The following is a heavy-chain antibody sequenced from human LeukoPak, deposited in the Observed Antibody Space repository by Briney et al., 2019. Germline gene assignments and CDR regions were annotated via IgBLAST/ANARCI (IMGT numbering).Heavy chain of an antibody. J-gene: IGHJ6*02. CDR2: IYYSGST. V-gene: IGHV4-59*01. D-gene: IGHD6-19*01. CDR3: ARDLLAVAGTPGYYYYYGMDV. CDR1: GGSISSYY. Sequence: SETLSLTCTVSGGSISSYYWSWIRQPPAKGLEWIGYIYYSGSTNYNPSLKSRVTISVDTSKNQFSLKLSSVTAADTAAYYCARDLLAVAGTPGYYYYYGMDVWGQGTTVTVSS.